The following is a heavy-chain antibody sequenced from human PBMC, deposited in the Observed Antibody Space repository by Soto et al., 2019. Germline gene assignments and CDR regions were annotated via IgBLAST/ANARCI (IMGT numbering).Heavy chain of an antibody. D-gene: IGHD3-22*01. CDR1: GGTFSSYA. Sequence: QVQLVQSGAEVKKPGSSVKVSCKASGGTFSSYAINWVRQAPGQGLEWMGGIIPSFGTANYAKKFQGRVTITAGESTTTAYRELRSVRAEDTAVYYCAREVGCDYESSGYDERGAFDIWGQGTMVTVSS. CDR2: IIPSFGTA. CDR3: AREVGCDYESSGYDERGAFDI. V-gene: IGHV1-69*12. J-gene: IGHJ3*02.